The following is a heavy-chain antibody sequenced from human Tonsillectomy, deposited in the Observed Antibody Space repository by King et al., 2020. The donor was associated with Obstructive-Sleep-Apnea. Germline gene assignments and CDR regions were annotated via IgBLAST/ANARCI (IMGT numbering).Heavy chain of an antibody. Sequence: VQLVESGGGVVQPGRSLRLSCAASGFTFSSYDMHWVRQAPGKGLEWVAVISYDGSNKYYADSVKGRFPISRDNSKNTLYLQMNNLRAEDTAVYYCAKEPLSSSGWTSYYYYYGMDVWGQGTPVTVSS. J-gene: IGHJ6*02. CDR3: AKEPLSSSGWTSYYYYYGMDV. CDR2: ISYDGSNK. V-gene: IGHV3-30*18. CDR1: GFTFSSYD. D-gene: IGHD6-19*01.